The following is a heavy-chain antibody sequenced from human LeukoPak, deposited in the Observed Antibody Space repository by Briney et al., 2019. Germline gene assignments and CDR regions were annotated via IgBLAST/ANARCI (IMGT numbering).Heavy chain of an antibody. J-gene: IGHJ5*02. Sequence: SQTLSLTCTVSGGAISSGDYYWSWIRQPPGKGLEWIGYIYYSGSTYYNPSLKSRVTISVDTSKNQFSLKLSSVTAADMAVYYCARDHSTYYYGSGSDNWFDPWGQGTLVTVSS. V-gene: IGHV4-30-4*08. CDR2: IYYSGST. CDR3: ARDHSTYYYGSGSDNWFDP. CDR1: GGAISSGDYY. D-gene: IGHD3-10*01.